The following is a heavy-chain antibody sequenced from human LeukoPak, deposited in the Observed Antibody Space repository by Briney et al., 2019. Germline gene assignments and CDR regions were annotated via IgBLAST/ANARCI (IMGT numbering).Heavy chain of an antibody. D-gene: IGHD3-10*01. CDR2: INHSGGT. CDR3: ARGARITMVRGVIRHYGMDV. CDR1: GGSFSGYY. J-gene: IGHJ6*02. V-gene: IGHV4-34*01. Sequence: SETLSLTCAVYGGSFSGYYWSWIRQPPGKGLEWIGEINHSGGTNYNPSLKSRVTISVDTSKNQFSLKLSSVTAADTAVYYCARGARITMVRGVIRHYGMDVWGQGTTVTVSS.